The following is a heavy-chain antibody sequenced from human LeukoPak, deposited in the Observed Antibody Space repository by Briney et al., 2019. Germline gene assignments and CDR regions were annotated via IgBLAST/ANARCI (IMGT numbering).Heavy chain of an antibody. CDR1: GFNVAAYA. D-gene: IGHD3-10*01. CDR2: ISGDSDNK. CDR3: AIAYESGSFYRAFAY. V-gene: IGHV3-43*02. Sequence: GGSLRLPCAASGFNVAAYAMYWVRQPPGKSLEWVSLISGDSDNKYSAASVKGRFAISRDNSKNSLYLQMNSLTTEDTAFYYCAIAYESGSFYRAFAYWGQGALVTVSS. J-gene: IGHJ4*02.